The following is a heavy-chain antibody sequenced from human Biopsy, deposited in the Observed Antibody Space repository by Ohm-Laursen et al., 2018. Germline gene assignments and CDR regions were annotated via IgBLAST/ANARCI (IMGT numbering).Heavy chain of an antibody. Sequence: SVKVSCKASGAIFSNYAITWVRQAPEQGLEWMGGIIPLFGAPNYAQKFQGRLTITADESKSTTYMELSSLRSEDTAVYYCARLAQIYGDSPFDPWGQGTQVTVSS. V-gene: IGHV1-69*13. D-gene: IGHD4-17*01. J-gene: IGHJ5*02. CDR1: GAIFSNYA. CDR3: ARLAQIYGDSPFDP. CDR2: IIPLFGAP.